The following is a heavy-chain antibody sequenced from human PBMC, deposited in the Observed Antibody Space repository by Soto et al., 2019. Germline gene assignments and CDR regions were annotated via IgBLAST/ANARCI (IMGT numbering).Heavy chain of an antibody. CDR1: GLTISNYA. J-gene: IGHJ4*02. D-gene: IGHD3-3*01. V-gene: IGHV3-23*01. Sequence: GGSMILSCTASGLTISNYAMNWVSQTTGKGLEWVSTISGSSGSAYYADSVKGRFTISRDNSKYTLYLQMNSLRAEDTAVYYCTTRYYDFWSEKFDYWGQGTLVTVSS. CDR2: ISGSSGSA. CDR3: TTRYYDFWSEKFDY.